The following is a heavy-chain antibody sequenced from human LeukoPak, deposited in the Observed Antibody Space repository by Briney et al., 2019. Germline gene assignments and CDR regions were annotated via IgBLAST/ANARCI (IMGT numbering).Heavy chain of an antibody. J-gene: IGHJ5*02. CDR3: ARGTVTTMVAWFDP. CDR1: GGSISSYY. CDR2: IHYSGST. V-gene: IGHV4-59*01. D-gene: IGHD4-17*01. Sequence: PSETLSLTCTVSGGSISSYYWSWIRQPPGKGLEWIGYIHYSGSTNYNPSLKSRVTISVDTSKNQFSLKLSSVTAADTAVYYCARGTVTTMVAWFDPWGQGTLVTVSS.